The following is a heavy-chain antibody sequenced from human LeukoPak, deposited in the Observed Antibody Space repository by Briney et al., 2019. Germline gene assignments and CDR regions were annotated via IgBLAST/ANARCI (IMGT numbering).Heavy chain of an antibody. CDR3: ARDYYASGSHDY. V-gene: IGHV3-7*04. J-gene: IGHJ4*02. CDR1: SLTFSRYW. CDR2: IKPDGSEQ. D-gene: IGHD3-10*01. Sequence: TGGSLRLSCAASSLTFSRYWMTWVRQAPGKGLEWVGNIKPDGSEQYYGDSVKGRFTISRDNAKSSMHLQMNNVRADDTAVYYCARDYYASGSHDYWGQGTLVTVSS.